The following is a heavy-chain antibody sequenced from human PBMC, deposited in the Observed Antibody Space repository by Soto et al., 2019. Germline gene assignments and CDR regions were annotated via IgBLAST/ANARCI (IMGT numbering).Heavy chain of an antibody. CDR1: GYSISSSNW. Sequence: QVQLQESGPGLVKPSDTLSLTCAVSGYSISSSNWWGWIRQPPGKGLEWIGYIYYSGTTYYNPSLTSXXTXSXXTSQNQFSLKLTSVKAVDTAVYYCARREIQGPIDYWGQGTLVTVSS. CDR3: ARREIQGPIDY. CDR2: IYYSGTT. J-gene: IGHJ4*02. D-gene: IGHD1-26*01. V-gene: IGHV4-28*01.